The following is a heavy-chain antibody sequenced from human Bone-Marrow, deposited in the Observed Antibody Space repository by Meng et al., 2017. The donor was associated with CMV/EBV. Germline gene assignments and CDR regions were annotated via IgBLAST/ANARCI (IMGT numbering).Heavy chain of an antibody. Sequence: GESLKISCAASGFTFSSFWMAWVRQAPGKGLEWVGNIKQDESEIQYVGSVKGRFTITRDNAKNSLFLQMNSLRAEDTAVYYCARLKLGIGDYWGQGTLVTVSS. CDR2: IKQDESEI. V-gene: IGHV3-7*01. J-gene: IGHJ4*02. D-gene: IGHD7-27*01. CDR3: ARLKLGIGDY. CDR1: GFTFSSFW.